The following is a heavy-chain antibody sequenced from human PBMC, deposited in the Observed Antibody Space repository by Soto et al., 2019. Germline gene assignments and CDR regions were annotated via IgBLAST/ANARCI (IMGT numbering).Heavy chain of an antibody. CDR3: AKVLRGYGDDY. Sequence: EVQLVESGGGLVQPGGSLRLSCAASGFTFSSYWMRWVRQAPGQGLEWVANIKPDGSEKYYVDSVKGRFTISRDNAKNSLSLQMNSLRAEDTAVYYCAKVLRGYGDDYWGQGTLVTVSS. D-gene: IGHD5-18*01. CDR2: IKPDGSEK. CDR1: GFTFSSYW. V-gene: IGHV3-7*01. J-gene: IGHJ4*02.